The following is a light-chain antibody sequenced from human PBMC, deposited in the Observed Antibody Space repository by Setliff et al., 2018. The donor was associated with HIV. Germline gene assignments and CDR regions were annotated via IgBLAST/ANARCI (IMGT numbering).Light chain of an antibody. CDR3: SSYTSSGSLDYV. J-gene: IGLJ1*01. CDR1: SRDVGGYNH. Sequence: SVLTQPASVCGSPGQAITISCTGTSRDVGGYNHGSWYQQHPGNAPKLMLYEVFNRPSGVSDRFSGSKSGNTASLTISGLQAEDEGDYYCSSYTSSGSLDYVFGSGTKVTVL. V-gene: IGLV2-14*01. CDR2: EVF.